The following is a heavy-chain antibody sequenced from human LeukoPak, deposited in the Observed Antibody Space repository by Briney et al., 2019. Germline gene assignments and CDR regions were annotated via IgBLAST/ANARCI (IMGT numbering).Heavy chain of an antibody. CDR3: ARGLATTGGVTFDY. CDR1: GGSISSYY. D-gene: IGHD1-26*01. J-gene: IGHJ4*02. V-gene: IGHV4-59*01. Sequence: SETLSLTCIVSGGSISSYYWSWIRQPPGKGLEWIGYIYYSGSTDYNPSLKSRVTISVDTSKNQFSLKLSSVTAADTAVYYCARGLATTGGVTFDYWGQGTLVTVSS. CDR2: IYYSGST.